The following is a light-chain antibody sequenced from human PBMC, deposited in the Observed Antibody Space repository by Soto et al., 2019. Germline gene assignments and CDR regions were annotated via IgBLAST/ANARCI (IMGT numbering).Light chain of an antibody. CDR2: DAS. CDR3: QQFSSYPLT. V-gene: IGKV3-11*01. J-gene: IGKJ4*01. Sequence: EIVLTQSPGTLSLSPGERATLSCRASQSFSSYLAWYQQKPGQAPRLLIYDASNRATGIPARFSGSGSGTDFTLTISSLEPEDFAVYYCQQFSSYPLTFGGGTKVDIK. CDR1: QSFSSY.